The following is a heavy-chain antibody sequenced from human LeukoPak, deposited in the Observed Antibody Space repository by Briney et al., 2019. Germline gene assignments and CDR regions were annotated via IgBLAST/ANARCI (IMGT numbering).Heavy chain of an antibody. CDR2: IYYSGST. V-gene: IGHV4-39*01. J-gene: IGHJ1*01. CDR3: ARQLYYDILTGYYHPAEYFQH. Sequence: SETLSLTCTVSGGSISNSSYYWGWIRQPPGKELEWIGSIYYSGSTYYNPSLKSRVTISVDTSKSQFSLRLSSVTAADTALYYCARQLYYDILTGYYHPAEYFQHWGQGTLVTVSS. CDR1: GGSISNSSYY. D-gene: IGHD3-9*01.